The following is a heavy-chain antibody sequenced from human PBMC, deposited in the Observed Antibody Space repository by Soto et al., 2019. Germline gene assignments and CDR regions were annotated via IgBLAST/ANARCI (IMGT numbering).Heavy chain of an antibody. CDR1: GGSISSGGYS. J-gene: IGHJ6*02. CDR3: ARQGFGPLHGLVDV. V-gene: IGHV4-30-2*01. Sequence: PSETLSLTCAVSGGSISSGGYSWSWIRQPPGKGLEWIGYIYHSWSTYYNPSLQSRVTISLDTSKSQFSLKVTSVTATDTAVYYCARQGFGPLHGLVDVWGQGTTVTVSS. CDR2: IYHSWST. D-gene: IGHD3-10*01.